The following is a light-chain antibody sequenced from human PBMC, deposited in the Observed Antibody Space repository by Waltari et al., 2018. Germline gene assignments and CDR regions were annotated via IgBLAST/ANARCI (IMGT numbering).Light chain of an antibody. V-gene: IGKV1-5*01. CDR2: DAS. CDR1: QTIRGW. J-gene: IGKJ1*01. Sequence: DIQMTQSPSMLSASVGDRVTITCRASQTIRGWFALYQVKPGLAPKLLIYDASNLGGGVPSRFSGSGFGTNFTLTISSLQPDDFATYYCQQYSSFSTFGLGTKV. CDR3: QQYSSFST.